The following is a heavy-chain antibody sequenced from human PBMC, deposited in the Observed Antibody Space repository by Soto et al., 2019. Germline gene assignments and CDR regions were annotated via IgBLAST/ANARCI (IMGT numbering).Heavy chain of an antibody. Sequence: GASVKVSCKASGYTFTSYAMHWVRQAPGQRLEWMGWINAGNGNTKYSQKFQGRVTITRDTSASTAYMELSSLRSEDTAVYYCARGGRYNWNFRDNWFVPWGQGTLVTVSS. CDR1: GYTFTSYA. D-gene: IGHD1-7*01. CDR2: INAGNGNT. CDR3: ARGGRYNWNFRDNWFVP. V-gene: IGHV1-3*01. J-gene: IGHJ5*02.